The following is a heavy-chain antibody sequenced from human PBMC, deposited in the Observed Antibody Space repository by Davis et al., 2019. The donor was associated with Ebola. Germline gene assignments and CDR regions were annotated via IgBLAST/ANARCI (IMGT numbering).Heavy chain of an antibody. Sequence: HTGGSLRLSCAASGFTFSNYYLHWVRQAPGKGLEWVARIKTDGSTTRYADSVKGRFTISRDNTKNTLYLQMNSLRGDDTAVYYCVRDTSHQLPHWLYYFYGMDVWGQGTTVTVSS. CDR1: GFTFSNYY. J-gene: IGHJ6*02. CDR3: VRDTSHQLPHWLYYFYGMDV. CDR2: IKTDGSTT. D-gene: IGHD2-2*01. V-gene: IGHV3-74*01.